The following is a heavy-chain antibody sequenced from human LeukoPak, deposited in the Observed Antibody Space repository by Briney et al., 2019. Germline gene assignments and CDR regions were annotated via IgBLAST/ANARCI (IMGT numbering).Heavy chain of an antibody. V-gene: IGHV3-23*01. CDR2: ISGSGGST. D-gene: IGHD6-13*01. CDR3: AKMTGYSSSDVFDI. J-gene: IGHJ3*02. Sequence: GGSLRLSCAASGFIFDDYVMHWVRQAPGKGLEWVSAISGSGGSTYYADSVKGRFTISRDNSKNTLYLQMNSLRAEDTAVYYCAKMTGYSSSDVFDIWGQGTMVTVSS. CDR1: GFIFDDYV.